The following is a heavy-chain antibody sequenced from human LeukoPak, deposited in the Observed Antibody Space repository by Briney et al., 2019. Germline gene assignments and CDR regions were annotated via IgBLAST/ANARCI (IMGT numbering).Heavy chain of an antibody. CDR1: GGSIGTYY. D-gene: IGHD3-16*02. Sequence: SETLSLTCTVSGGSIGTYYWSWVRQSPGTGLEWIGYIYVTGTRYNPYLQSRVTISVDRSRNQFFLKMTSVTAADTAVYYCARHIGGGIEDMDVWGRGTKVTVSS. CDR3: ARHIGGGIEDMDV. J-gene: IGHJ6*03. V-gene: IGHV4-59*08. CDR2: IYVTGT.